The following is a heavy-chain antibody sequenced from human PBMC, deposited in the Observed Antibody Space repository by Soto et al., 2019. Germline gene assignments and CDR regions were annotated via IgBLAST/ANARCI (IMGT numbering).Heavy chain of an antibody. CDR3: ARDGIALTRYYYYYYGMDV. CDR1: GDSVTSHY. V-gene: IGHV4-59*02. D-gene: IGHD6-13*01. CDR2: MHYTGFS. J-gene: IGHJ6*02. Sequence: PSETLSLTCSFSGDSVTSHYLTWIRQSPEKGLEWIGYMHYTGFSHYNPSLKSRVTIPVDTSKNQFSLKLSSVTAADTAVYYCARDGIALTRYYYYYYGMDVWGQGTTVTVSS.